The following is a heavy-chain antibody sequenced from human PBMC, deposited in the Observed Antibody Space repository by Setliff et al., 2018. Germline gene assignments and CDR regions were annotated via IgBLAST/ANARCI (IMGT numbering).Heavy chain of an antibody. Sequence: PSETLSLTCTVSGGSIGSHNWIWIRQPAGKGLEWIGRIYTSGDTNYNPSLKSRVTISVDTSENQFSVKLNSVTAADTAVYYCARHYGDSHSYYYIDVWGKGTTVTVSS. CDR1: GGSIGSHN. D-gene: IGHD4-17*01. CDR2: IYTSGDT. CDR3: ARHYGDSHSYYYIDV. J-gene: IGHJ6*03. V-gene: IGHV4-4*07.